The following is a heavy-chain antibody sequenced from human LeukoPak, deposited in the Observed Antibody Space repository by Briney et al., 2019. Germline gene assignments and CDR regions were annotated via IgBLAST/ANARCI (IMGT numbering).Heavy chain of an antibody. V-gene: IGHV1-18*01. Sequence: ASVKVSCKASGYTFTSYGISWVRQARGQGLEWMGWIGAYNGNTNYAQKLQGRVTMTTGTSTSTAYMELRSLRSDDTAVYYCAREGRWAEMATITNYYYGMDVWGQGTTVTVSS. D-gene: IGHD5-24*01. CDR2: IGAYNGNT. CDR1: GYTFTSYG. CDR3: AREGRWAEMATITNYYYGMDV. J-gene: IGHJ6*02.